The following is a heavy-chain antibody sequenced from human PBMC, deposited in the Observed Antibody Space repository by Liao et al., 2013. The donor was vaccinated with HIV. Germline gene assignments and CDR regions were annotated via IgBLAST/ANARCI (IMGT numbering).Heavy chain of an antibody. CDR3: ARDKNGAFDV. D-gene: IGHD2-8*01. CDR2: IYHSGNS. V-gene: IGHV4-61*10. CDR1: GASISSGSYY. Sequence: QVQLQESGPGLVKPSQTLSLTCTVSGASISSGSYYWSWIRQPAGKGLEWIGYIYHSGNSNVNPSLKSRVAMSVDRSKDQFSLRLTSVTAADAAVYYCARDKNGAFDVWGQGTMVTVSS. J-gene: IGHJ3*01.